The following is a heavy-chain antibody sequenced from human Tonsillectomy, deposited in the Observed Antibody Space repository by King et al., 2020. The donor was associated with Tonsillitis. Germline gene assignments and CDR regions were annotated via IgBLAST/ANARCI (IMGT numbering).Heavy chain of an antibody. CDR2: IYSGGSSR. Sequence: VQLVESGGGLVQPGGSLRLSCAASGFTFSTYAMTWVRQAPGKGLEWVSVIYSGGSSRYYADSVKGRFIISRDNSKNNLYLQMNSLRAEDTAVYYCAKTWELSLAGEYWGQGTLVTVSS. D-gene: IGHD6-19*01. V-gene: IGHV3-23*03. CDR1: GFTFSTYA. CDR3: AKTWELSLAGEY. J-gene: IGHJ4*02.